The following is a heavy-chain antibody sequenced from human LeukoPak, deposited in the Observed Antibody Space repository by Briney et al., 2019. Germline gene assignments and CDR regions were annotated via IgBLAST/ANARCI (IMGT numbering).Heavy chain of an antibody. CDR1: GFTVSSNS. D-gene: IGHD2-15*01. CDR3: ARRAGEYSHPYDY. J-gene: IGHJ4*02. Sequence: GGSLRLSCTVSGFTVSSNSWSWVRQAPGKGLEWVSFIYSGGNTHSSDSVKGRFTISRDNSKNTLYLQMNSLRAEDTAIYYCARRAGEYSHPYDYWGQGTLVTVSS. CDR2: IYSGGNT. V-gene: IGHV3-53*01.